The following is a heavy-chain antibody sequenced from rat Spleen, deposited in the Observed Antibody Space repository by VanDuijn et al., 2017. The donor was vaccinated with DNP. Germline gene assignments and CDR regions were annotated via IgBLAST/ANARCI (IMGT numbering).Heavy chain of an antibody. J-gene: IGHJ2*01. D-gene: IGHD1-9*01. CDR2: ITNTGGST. V-gene: IGHV5-31*01. Sequence: EVQLVESGGGLVQPGRSLKLSCVASGFTFNNYWMNWIRQAPGKGLEWVASITNTGGSTYYRDSVKGRFTISRDNAKSTLYLQMDSLRSEDTATYYCATEYYGYTFDYWGQGVMVTVSS. CDR1: GFTFNNYW. CDR3: ATEYYGYTFDY.